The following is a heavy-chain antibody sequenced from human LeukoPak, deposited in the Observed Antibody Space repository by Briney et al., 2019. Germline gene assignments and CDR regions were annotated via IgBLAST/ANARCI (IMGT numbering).Heavy chain of an antibody. J-gene: IGHJ4*02. Sequence: ASVKVSCKASGNTFTEYYMHWVRQAPGQGPEWMGVISPSGGSTTYAQKFQGRVTLTRDMSTSTDYLELSSLRSEDTAVYYCARDSYYDFWSGYLYPYYFDYWGQGTLVTVSS. CDR3: ARDSYYDFWSGYLYPYYFDY. D-gene: IGHD3-3*01. V-gene: IGHV1-46*01. CDR2: ISPSGGST. CDR1: GNTFTEYY.